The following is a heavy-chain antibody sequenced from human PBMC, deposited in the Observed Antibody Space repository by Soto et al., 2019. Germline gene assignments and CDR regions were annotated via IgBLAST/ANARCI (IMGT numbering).Heavy chain of an antibody. CDR2: ISSNGGST. Sequence: EVQLVESGGGLVQPGGSLRLSCAASGFTFSSYAMHWVRQAPGKGLEYVSAISSNGGSTYYANSVKGRFTISRDNSKNTLYLQRGSLRAEDMAVYYWAGAGGGGYGFDYWGQGTLVTVSS. CDR3: AGAGGGGYGFDY. D-gene: IGHD3-16*01. J-gene: IGHJ4*02. V-gene: IGHV3-64*01. CDR1: GFTFSSYA.